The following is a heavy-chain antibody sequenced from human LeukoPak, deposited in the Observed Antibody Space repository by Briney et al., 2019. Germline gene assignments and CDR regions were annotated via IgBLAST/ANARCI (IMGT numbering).Heavy chain of an antibody. D-gene: IGHD3-9*01. V-gene: IGHV1-46*01. CDR1: GYTFTSYY. CDR3: ARDLNRRILTSYYGMDV. CDR2: INPSGGST. J-gene: IGHJ6*02. Sequence: ASVKVSCKASGYTFTSYYMHWVRQAPGQGLEWMGIINPSGGSTSYAQKFQGRVTITADESTSTAYMELSSLRSEDTAVYYCARDLNRRILTSYYGMDVWGQGTTVTVSS.